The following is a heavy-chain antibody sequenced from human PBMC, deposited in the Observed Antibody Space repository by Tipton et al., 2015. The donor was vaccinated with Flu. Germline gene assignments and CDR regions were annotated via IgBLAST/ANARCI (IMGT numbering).Heavy chain of an antibody. D-gene: IGHD2-2*01. V-gene: IGHV1-69*01. J-gene: IGHJ3*02. CDR2: IIPILGIA. Sequence: QSGAEVKKPGSSVKVSCKASGGTFSSYAISWVRQAPGQGLEWMGGIIPILGIANYAQKFQGRVTITADESTSTAYMELSSLRSEDTAVYYCARKFSCSSTSCPGGDAFDIWGQGTMVTASS. CDR3: ARKFSCSSTSCPGGDAFDI. CDR1: GGTFSSYA.